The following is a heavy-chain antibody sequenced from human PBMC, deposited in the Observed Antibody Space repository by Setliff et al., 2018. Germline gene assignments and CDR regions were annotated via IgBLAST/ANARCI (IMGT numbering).Heavy chain of an antibody. CDR2: IYYSGST. D-gene: IGHD2-21*02. CDR1: GGSISSSRYY. J-gene: IGHJ3*02. Sequence: SETLSLTCTVSGGSISSSRYYWGWIRQPPGKGLEWIGSIYYSGSTYYNPSLKSRVTISVDTSKNQFSLKLSSVTAADTAVYYCARTPVVVTLRNAFDIWGQGTMVTVSS. V-gene: IGHV4-39*07. CDR3: ARTPVVVTLRNAFDI.